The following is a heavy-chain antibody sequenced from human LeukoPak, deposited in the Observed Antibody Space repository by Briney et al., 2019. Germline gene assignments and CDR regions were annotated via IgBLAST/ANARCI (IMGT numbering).Heavy chain of an antibody. CDR3: AKDSTEMATPYFVPDS. Sequence: GGSLRLSCAASGFTFSSYDMSWVRQAPGKGLEWVSGISGSGGSTYYADSVKGRFTISRDNSKNTLYLQMNSLRAEDTAVYYCAKDSTEMATPYFVPDSWGQGTLVAVSS. V-gene: IGHV3-23*01. D-gene: IGHD5-24*01. CDR2: ISGSGGST. J-gene: IGHJ5*01. CDR1: GFTFSSYD.